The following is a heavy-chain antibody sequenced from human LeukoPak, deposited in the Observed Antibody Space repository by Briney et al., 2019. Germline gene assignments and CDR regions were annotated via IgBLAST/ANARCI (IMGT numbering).Heavy chain of an antibody. D-gene: IGHD1-26*01. J-gene: IGHJ4*02. CDR2: MNPNSGNT. V-gene: IGHV1-8*01. Sequence: ASVKVSCKASGYTITSYDINWVRQATGQGLEWMGWMNPNSGNTGYAQKFQGRVTMTRNTSISTAYMELSSLRSEDTAVYYCARVGGSSPYFDYWGQGTLVTVSS. CDR3: ARVGGSSPYFDY. CDR1: GYTITSYD.